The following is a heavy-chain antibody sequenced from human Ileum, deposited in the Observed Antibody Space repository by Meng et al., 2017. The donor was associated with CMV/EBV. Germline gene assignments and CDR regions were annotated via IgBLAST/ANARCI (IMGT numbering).Heavy chain of an antibody. Sequence: LRLSSAATGFTFNKYRMHRGRQAPGKGMVWVSRINSDGTDTTYADSVKGRFTISRDNAKNTVYLQMNSLRAEDTAVYYCAWRRDGYNAWGQGTLVTVSS. CDR1: GFTFNKYR. V-gene: IGHV3-74*01. J-gene: IGHJ4*02. CDR3: AWRRDGYNA. CDR2: INSDGTDT. D-gene: IGHD5-24*01.